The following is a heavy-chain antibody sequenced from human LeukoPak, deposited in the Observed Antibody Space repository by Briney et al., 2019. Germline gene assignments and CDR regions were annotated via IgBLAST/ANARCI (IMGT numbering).Heavy chain of an antibody. CDR3: ARELAVADDAFDI. V-gene: IGHV4-30-4*07. D-gene: IGHD6-19*01. CDR1: GGSISSGGYS. CDR2: IYYSGST. J-gene: IGHJ3*02. Sequence: TASETLSLTCAVSGGSISSGGYSWSWIRQPPGKGLEWIGYIYYSGSTYHNPSLKSRVIISIDTSKNQFSLKLSSVTAADTAVYYCARELAVADDAFDIWGQGTMVTVSS.